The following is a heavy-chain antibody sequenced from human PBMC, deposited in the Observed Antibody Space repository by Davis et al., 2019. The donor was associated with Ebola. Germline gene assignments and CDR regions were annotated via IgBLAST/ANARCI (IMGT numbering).Heavy chain of an antibody. Sequence: ASVKVSCKASGYTFTDYNIHWMRQAPGQGLEWLGWVILKSGATNYAQKFQGRVTMTRDTSISTVYMELSSLRNDDSADYYCARGHNYSHEYWGQGTLVTVSS. CDR1: GYTFTDYN. V-gene: IGHV1-2*02. D-gene: IGHD2-15*01. CDR2: VILKSGAT. J-gene: IGHJ4*02. CDR3: ARGHNYSHEY.